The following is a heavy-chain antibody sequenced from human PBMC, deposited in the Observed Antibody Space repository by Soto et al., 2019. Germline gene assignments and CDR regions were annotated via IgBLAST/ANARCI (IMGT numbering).Heavy chain of an antibody. CDR3: YFAMDV. CDR2: INPKTAAT. Sequence: GASVKVSCKASGYSVSDYFIQWVRQAPGQGLEWVAWINPKTAATNYAKNSLYLQMNSLRAEDTAVYYCARAYSGRLPRRADYYFAMDVWGQGTTVTVSS. J-gene: IGHJ6*02. D-gene: IGHD3-10*01. V-gene: IGHV1-2*02. CDR1: GYSVSDYF.